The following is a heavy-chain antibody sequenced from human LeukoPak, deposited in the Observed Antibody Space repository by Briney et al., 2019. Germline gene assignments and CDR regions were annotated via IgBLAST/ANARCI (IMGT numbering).Heavy chain of an antibody. CDR1: GFIFGSYS. V-gene: IGHV3-21*01. J-gene: IGHJ4*02. CDR3: APICSGVTCFQTRFDS. D-gene: IGHD2-15*01. CDR2: ISASSDST. Sequence: PGGSLRLACVGSGFIFGSYSMNWVRQAPEKGLEWVSFISASSDSTYYADSVKGRFTISRDNAKNSLYLQIDVARVEDAAVYYCAPICSGVTCFQTRFDSWGQGILVTVSS.